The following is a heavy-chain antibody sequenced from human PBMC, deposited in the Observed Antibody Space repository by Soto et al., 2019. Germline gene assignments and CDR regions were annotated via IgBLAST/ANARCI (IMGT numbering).Heavy chain of an antibody. J-gene: IGHJ6*02. CDR1: GGTFSSYA. D-gene: IGHD6-13*01. V-gene: IGHV1-69*13. CDR2: IIPIFGTA. CDR3: ARDMRSSSPTVPFYYYYGMDV. Sequence: GASVKVSCKASGGTFSSYAISWVRQAPGQGLEWMGGIIPIFGTANYAQKFQGRVTITADESTSTAYMELSSLRSEDTAVYYCARDMRSSSPTVPFYYYYGMDVWGQGTTVTVSS.